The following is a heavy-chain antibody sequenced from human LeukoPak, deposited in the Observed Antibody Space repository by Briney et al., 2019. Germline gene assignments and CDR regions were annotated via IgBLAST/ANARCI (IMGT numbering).Heavy chain of an antibody. CDR2: ISAYNGNT. D-gene: IGHD6-6*01. Sequence: ASVKVSCKASVYTFTSYGISWVRQAPGQGLEWMGWISAYNGNTNHAQKFQGRVTMTTDTSTSTAYMELRSLRSDDTAVYYCARDLPYGSSDRTPFDYWGQGTLVTVSS. CDR3: ARDLPYGSSDRTPFDY. J-gene: IGHJ4*02. V-gene: IGHV1-18*01. CDR1: VYTFTSYG.